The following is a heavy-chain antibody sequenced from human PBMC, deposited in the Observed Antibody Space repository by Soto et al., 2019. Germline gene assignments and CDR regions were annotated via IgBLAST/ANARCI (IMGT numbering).Heavy chain of an antibody. CDR2: IIPVFGTV. J-gene: IGHJ6*02. Sequence: QVQLVQSGAEVKKPGSSVKVSCKASGGTVSSYAISWVRQAPGQGLEWMGGIIPVFGTVNYAQKLQGRVTITADESTSTAYMERSSLRSEDTAVYYCARGYCSGGSCFKYNYHGMDVWGQGTTVTVSS. V-gene: IGHV1-69*12. CDR1: GGTVSSYA. D-gene: IGHD2-15*01. CDR3: ARGYCSGGSCFKYNYHGMDV.